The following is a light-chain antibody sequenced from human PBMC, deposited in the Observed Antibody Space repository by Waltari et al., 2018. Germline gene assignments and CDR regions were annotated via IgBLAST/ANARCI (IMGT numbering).Light chain of an antibody. Sequence: EIVLTQSPATLSLSPGERATVSCRASQRIWRYLGWYQRKPGQAPRILNYDASNRVTGISGMLGGSGSGTDFTLTINNVKPEDSAVYYCQQRIESPRTFGKGTKV. CDR1: QRIWRY. J-gene: IGKJ1*01. CDR3: QQRIESPRT. CDR2: DAS. V-gene: IGKV3-11*01.